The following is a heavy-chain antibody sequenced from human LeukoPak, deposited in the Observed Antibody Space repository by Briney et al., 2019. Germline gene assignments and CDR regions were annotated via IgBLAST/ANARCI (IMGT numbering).Heavy chain of an antibody. V-gene: IGHV4-59*08. Sequence: PSETLSLTCAVYGGSFSGYYWSWIRQPPGKGLEWIGYIYYSGSTNYNPSLKSRVTISVDTSKNQFSLKPSSVTAADTAVYYCARGNIAVAGTGFDYWGQGTLVTVSS. D-gene: IGHD6-19*01. CDR3: ARGNIAVAGTGFDY. CDR1: GGSFSGYY. J-gene: IGHJ4*02. CDR2: IYYSGST.